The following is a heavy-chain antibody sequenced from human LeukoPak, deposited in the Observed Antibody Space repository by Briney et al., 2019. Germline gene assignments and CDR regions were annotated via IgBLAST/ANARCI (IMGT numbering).Heavy chain of an antibody. CDR1: GFTFSSYS. V-gene: IGHV3-21*01. D-gene: IGHD3-22*01. CDR3: ARGSSGSDY. J-gene: IGHJ4*02. Sequence: GGSLRLSCAASGFTFSSYSMNWVRQAPGKGLEWVSSISSSSSYIYYADPVKGRFTISRGNAKDSLYLQMNSLRAEDTAVYYCARGSSGSDYWGQGTLVTVSS. CDR2: ISSSSSYI.